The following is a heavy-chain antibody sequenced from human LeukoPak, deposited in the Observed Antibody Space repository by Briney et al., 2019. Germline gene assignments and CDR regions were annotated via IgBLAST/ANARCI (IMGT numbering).Heavy chain of an antibody. CDR1: GGSFSGYY. CDR3: ARGFYGSGSYLVR. D-gene: IGHD3-10*01. CDR2: INHSGST. J-gene: IGHJ4*02. Sequence: SETLSLTCAVYGGSFSGYYWSWIRQPPGKGLEWIGGINHSGSTNYNPSLKSRVTISVDTSKNQFSLKLSSVTAADTAVYYCARGFYGSGSYLVRWGQGTLVTVSS. V-gene: IGHV4-34*01.